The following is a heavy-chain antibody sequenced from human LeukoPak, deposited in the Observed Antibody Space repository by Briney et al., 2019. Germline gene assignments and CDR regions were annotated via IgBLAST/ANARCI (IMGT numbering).Heavy chain of an antibody. CDR2: IYYSGST. CDR3: ARVLVQGNGYSGYDEPFDY. CDR1: GGSISSGGYY. D-gene: IGHD5-12*01. Sequence: SQTLSLTCTVSGGSISSGGYYWSWIRQHPGKGLEWIGYIYYSGSTYYNPSLKSRVTISVDTSKNQFFLKLSSVTAADTAVYYCARVLVQGNGYSGYDEPFDYWGQGTLVTVSS. V-gene: IGHV4-31*03. J-gene: IGHJ4*02.